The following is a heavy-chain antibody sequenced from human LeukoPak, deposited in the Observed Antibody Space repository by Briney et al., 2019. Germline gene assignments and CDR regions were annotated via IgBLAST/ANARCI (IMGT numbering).Heavy chain of an antibody. V-gene: IGHV1-18*01. CDR1: GYTFTSYG. CDR3: ARVRYDSSGYYSIYDY. CDR2: ISAYNGNT. D-gene: IGHD3-22*01. Sequence: ASVKVSCKASGYTFTSYGISWVRQAPRQGLEWMGWISAYNGNTNYAQKLQGRVTMTTDTSTSTAYMELRSLRSDDTAVYYCARVRYDSSGYYSIYDYWGQGTLVTVSS. J-gene: IGHJ4*02.